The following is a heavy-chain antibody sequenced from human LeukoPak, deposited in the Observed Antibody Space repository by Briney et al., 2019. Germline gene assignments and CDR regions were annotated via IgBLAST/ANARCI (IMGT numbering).Heavy chain of an antibody. D-gene: IGHD3-22*01. CDR2: ISAYNGNT. V-gene: IGHV1-18*01. J-gene: IGHJ4*02. CDR3: ACSGYYYDSSGYPSYFDY. Sequence: ASVKVSCKASGYTFTSYGISWVRQAPGQGLEWMGWISAYNGNTNYAQKLQGRVTMTTDTSTSTAYMELRSLRSGDTAVYYCACSGYYYDSSGYPSYFDYWGQGTLVTVSS. CDR1: GYTFTSYG.